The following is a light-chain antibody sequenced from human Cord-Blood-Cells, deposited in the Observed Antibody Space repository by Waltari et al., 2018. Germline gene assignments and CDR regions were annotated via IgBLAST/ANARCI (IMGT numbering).Light chain of an antibody. Sequence: EIVLTQSPATLSLSPGERATLSCRASQSVSSYLAWYQQKPGQAPRLLIYDASTRATGIPARFSGSGSGTDFTLTIRSLESEDVAGYYCQQRSNWTFGQGTKVEMK. CDR3: QQRSNWT. CDR1: QSVSSY. CDR2: DAS. V-gene: IGKV3-11*01. J-gene: IGKJ1*01.